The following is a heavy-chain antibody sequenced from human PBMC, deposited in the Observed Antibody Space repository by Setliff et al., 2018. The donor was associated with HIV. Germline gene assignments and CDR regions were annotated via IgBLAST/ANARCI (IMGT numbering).Heavy chain of an antibody. CDR3: ARLEAGTGTVTTRGGAFDV. V-gene: IGHV4-39*01. D-gene: IGHD4-17*01. J-gene: IGHJ3*01. CDR2: IYHTGSA. CDR1: GGSISWIASY. Sequence: PSETLSLTCTVSGGSISWIASYWGWIRQPPGKGLEWIATIYHTGSAYYNSPLKSRVTISVDTSKNQFSLRVNSVTAADTAVYYCARLEAGTGTVTTRGGAFDVWGQGTLVTVSS.